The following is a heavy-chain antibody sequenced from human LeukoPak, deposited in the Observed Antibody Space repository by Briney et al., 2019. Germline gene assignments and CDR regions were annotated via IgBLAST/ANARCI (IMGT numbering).Heavy chain of an antibody. CDR2: ISSSSSYI. CDR3: ARGPDSSSWYFWFDP. D-gene: IGHD6-13*01. J-gene: IGHJ5*02. Sequence: ETLSLTCTVSGGSISSSSYYWGWVRQAPGKGLEWVSSISSSSSYIYYADSVKGRFTISRDNAKNSLYLQMNSLRAEDTAVYYCARGPDSSSWYFWFDPWGQGTLVTVSS. V-gene: IGHV3-21*01. CDR1: GGSISSSSYY.